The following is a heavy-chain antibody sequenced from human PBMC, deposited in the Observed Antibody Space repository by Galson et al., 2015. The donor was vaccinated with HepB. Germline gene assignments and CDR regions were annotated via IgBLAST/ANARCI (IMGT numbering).Heavy chain of an antibody. CDR1: GYTFTGYY. CDR2: IDPHSGGT. CDR3: ARDGGAPAVAKNAWFDP. Sequence: SVKVSCKASGYTFTGYYMHWVRQAPGQGLEWMGWIDPHSGGTNYAQKFQGWVTMTRDTSISTAYMQLNRLRSDDTAVSYCARDGGAPAVAKNAWFDPWGQGTLVTFSS. V-gene: IGHV1-2*04. J-gene: IGHJ5*02. D-gene: IGHD6-19*01.